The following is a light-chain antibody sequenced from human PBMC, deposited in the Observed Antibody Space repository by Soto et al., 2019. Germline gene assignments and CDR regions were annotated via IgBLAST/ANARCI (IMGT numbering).Light chain of an antibody. J-gene: IGKJ4*01. Sequence: DIVMTQSPLSLPVTPGEPASISCRSSQSLLHSNGYNYLDCYLQKPGQSPQLLIYLGSNRASGVPDRFSGSGSGTDFTLKISRVEAEDVGVYYCMQALQTPLTFGGGTKVDI. V-gene: IGKV2-28*01. CDR1: QSLLHSNGYNY. CDR3: MQALQTPLT. CDR2: LGS.